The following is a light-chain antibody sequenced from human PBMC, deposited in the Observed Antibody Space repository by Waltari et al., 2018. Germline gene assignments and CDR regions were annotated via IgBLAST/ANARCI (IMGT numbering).Light chain of an antibody. Sequence: DIQMTQSPPSLSASVGYRVTITCRASQNINRYLNWSNQKAGKAPKVPIYGASNLQSGVPSRFGGSGSGTDFTLTISSLQPEDFGTYYCQQGYITPWTFGQGTRLEVK. CDR2: GAS. J-gene: IGKJ1*01. CDR3: QQGYITPWT. V-gene: IGKV1-39*01. CDR1: QNINRY.